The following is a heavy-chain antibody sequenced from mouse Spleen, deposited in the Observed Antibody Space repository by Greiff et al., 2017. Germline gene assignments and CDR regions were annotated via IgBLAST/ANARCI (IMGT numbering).Heavy chain of an antibody. J-gene: IGHJ2*01. CDR3: AREDYDFFDY. D-gene: IGHD2-4*01. CDR2: IYPYNGGT. CDR1: GYTFTSYN. Sequence: SGAELVRSGASVKMSCKASGYTFTSYNMHWVKQTPGQGLEWIGYIYPYNGGTGYNQKFKSKATLTVDNSSSTAYMELRSLTSEDSAVYYCAREDYDFFDYWGQGTTLTVSS. V-gene: IGHV1-12*01.